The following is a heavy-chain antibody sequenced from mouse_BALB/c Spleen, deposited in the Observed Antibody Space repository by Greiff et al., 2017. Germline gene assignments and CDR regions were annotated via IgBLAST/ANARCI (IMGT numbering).Heavy chain of an antibody. V-gene: IGHV5-4*02. J-gene: IGHJ3*01. CDR2: ISDGGSYT. D-gene: IGHD2-4*01. CDR1: GFTFSDYY. Sequence: EVQGVESGGGLVKPGGSLKLSCAASGFTFSDYYMCWVRQTPEKRLEWVATISDGGSYTYYPDSVKGRFTISRDNAKNNLYLQMSSLKSEDTAMYYCARDGGIYYDYDATWFAYWGQGTLVTVSA. CDR3: ARDGGIYYDYDATWFAY.